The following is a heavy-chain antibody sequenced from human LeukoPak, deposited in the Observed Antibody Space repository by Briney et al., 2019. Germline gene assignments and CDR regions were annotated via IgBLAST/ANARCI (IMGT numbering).Heavy chain of an antibody. CDR3: AKNLYCGGGSCYPSALGMDV. Sequence: GGSLRLSCAVSGFTFSSYGMHWVRQAPGKGLEWVAVISYDGSNKYYGDSVKGRFTISRDNSKNTLFLQMNSLRAEDTAVYYCAKNLYCGGGSCYPSALGMDVWGQGTTVTVSS. CDR2: ISYDGSNK. V-gene: IGHV3-30*18. D-gene: IGHD2-15*01. J-gene: IGHJ6*02. CDR1: GFTFSSYG.